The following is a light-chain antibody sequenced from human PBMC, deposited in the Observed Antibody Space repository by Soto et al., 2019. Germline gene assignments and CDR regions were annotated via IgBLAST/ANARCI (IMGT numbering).Light chain of an antibody. J-gene: IGLJ3*02. CDR3: QSLGTGIQV. CDR1: SGYSTYP. Sequence: QSVLTQSPSASASLGASVKLTCTLSSGYSTYPIAWHQQQSEKGPRFLMKINYDGTHSKGDGFFDRFSGSSSGAERHLTISSLQSEDGADYYCQSLGTGIQVFGGGTKLTVL. CDR2: INYDGTH. V-gene: IGLV4-69*01.